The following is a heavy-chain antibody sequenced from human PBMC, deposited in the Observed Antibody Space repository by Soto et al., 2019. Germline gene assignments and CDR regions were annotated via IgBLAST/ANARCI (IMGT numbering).Heavy chain of an antibody. J-gene: IGHJ4*02. D-gene: IGHD6-13*01. V-gene: IGHV3-9*01. CDR2: ISWNSGSI. Sequence: DVQLVESGGGLVQPGRSLRLSCAASGFTFDDYAMHWVRQAPGKGLEWVSGISWNSGSIGYADSVKGRFTISRDNAKNSLYLQMNSLRAEDTALYYCAKDPSAAGGFDYWGQGTLVTVSS. CDR1: GFTFDDYA. CDR3: AKDPSAAGGFDY.